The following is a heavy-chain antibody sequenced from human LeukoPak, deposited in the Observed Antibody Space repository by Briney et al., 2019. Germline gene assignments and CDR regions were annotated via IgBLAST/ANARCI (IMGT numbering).Heavy chain of an antibody. J-gene: IGHJ3*02. CDR1: GGSISSYY. CDR3: AKTTLLNFDWSPDAFDI. D-gene: IGHD3-9*01. Sequence: SETLSLTWTVSGGSISSYYWSWIRQPARKGLELIGLIYTSGSTNNNPSLKSRVTMSVDTSKTQFSLKLSSVTAADTAVYYCAKTTLLNFDWSPDAFDIWGQGTMVTVSS. V-gene: IGHV4-4*07. CDR2: IYTSGST.